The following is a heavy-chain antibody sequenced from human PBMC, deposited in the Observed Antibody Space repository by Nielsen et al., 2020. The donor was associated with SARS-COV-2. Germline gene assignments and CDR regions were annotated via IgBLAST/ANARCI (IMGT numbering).Heavy chain of an antibody. CDR2: ISGSGGST. CDR3: AKVVVVITSYFDY. CDR1: GFTFSSYA. J-gene: IGHJ4*02. D-gene: IGHD3-22*01. Sequence: GESLKISCAASGFTFSSYAMSWVRQAPGKGLEWVSAISGSGGSTYYADSVKGRFTISRDNSKNTLYLQMNSLGAEDTAVYYCAKVVVVITSYFDYWGQGTLVTVSS. V-gene: IGHV3-23*01.